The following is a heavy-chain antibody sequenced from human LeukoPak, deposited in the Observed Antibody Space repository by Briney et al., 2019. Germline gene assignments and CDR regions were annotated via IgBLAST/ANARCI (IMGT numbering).Heavy chain of an antibody. D-gene: IGHD3-10*01. CDR2: MNPNSGNT. V-gene: IGHV1-8*03. CDR1: GYIFTSYD. J-gene: IGHJ4*02. Sequence: ASVKVSCKASGYIFTSYDINWVRQATGQGLEWMGWMNPNSGNTGYAQKFQGRVTITRNTSISTAYMELSSLRSEDTAVYYCARAPKRFGELLSIAGFDYWGQGTLVTVSS. CDR3: ARAPKRFGELLSIAGFDY.